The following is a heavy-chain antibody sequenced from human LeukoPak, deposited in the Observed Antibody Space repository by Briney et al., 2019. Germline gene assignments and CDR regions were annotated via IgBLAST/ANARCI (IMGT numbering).Heavy chain of an antibody. D-gene: IGHD1-26*01. V-gene: IGHV3-74*01. CDR2: IKIDGSST. CDR1: GFTFSSYW. CDR3: ARARWDIGAFDI. Sequence: GGSLRLSCAASGFTFSSYWMHWVRQAPGKGLVWVSRIKIDGSSTSYADSVKGRFTVSRDNAKNTLYLQMNSLRAEDTAVYYCARARWDIGAFDIWGQGTMVTVSS. J-gene: IGHJ3*02.